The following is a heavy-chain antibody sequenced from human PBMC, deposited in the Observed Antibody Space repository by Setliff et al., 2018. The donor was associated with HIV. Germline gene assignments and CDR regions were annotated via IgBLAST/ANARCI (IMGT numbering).Heavy chain of an antibody. CDR1: GGSISSNSYF. J-gene: IGHJ4*02. V-gene: IGHV4-39*02. Sequence: SETLSLTCNVSGGSISSNSYFWGWIRQPPGKGLEWIASFHDSESTSYNPSLRSRVTISGDRSKNQFSLKLTSVTAADTAVYYCARERGGYFDYWGQGTLVTVSS. CDR2: FHDSEST. D-gene: IGHD3-10*01. CDR3: ARERGGYFDY.